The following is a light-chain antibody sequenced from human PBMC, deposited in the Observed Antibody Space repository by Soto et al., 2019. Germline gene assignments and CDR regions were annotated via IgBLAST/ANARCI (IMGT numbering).Light chain of an antibody. Sequence: QSALTQPASVSGSPGQSITISCTGTSSDVGGYNYVSWFQQYPGKVPKLIVYDVSNRPSGVSNRFSGSKSGNTASLTISGLQAEDEADYYCSSFTSTNINIFGTGTKVTVL. V-gene: IGLV2-14*03. J-gene: IGLJ1*01. CDR2: DVS. CDR1: SSDVGGYNY. CDR3: SSFTSTNINI.